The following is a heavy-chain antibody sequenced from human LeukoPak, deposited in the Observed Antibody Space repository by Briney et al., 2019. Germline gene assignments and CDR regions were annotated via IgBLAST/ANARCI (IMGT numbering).Heavy chain of an antibody. CDR2: INHSGST. D-gene: IGHD3-10*01. J-gene: IGHJ6*03. Sequence: SETLSLTCAVYGGSFSGYYWSWIRQPPGKGLEWIGEINHSGSTNYNPSLKSRVTIPVDTSKNQFSLKLSSVTAADTAVYYCARGCSTFGESAYYYYYYMDVWGKGTTVTVSS. CDR1: GGSFSGYY. V-gene: IGHV4-34*01. CDR3: ARGCSTFGESAYYYYYYMDV.